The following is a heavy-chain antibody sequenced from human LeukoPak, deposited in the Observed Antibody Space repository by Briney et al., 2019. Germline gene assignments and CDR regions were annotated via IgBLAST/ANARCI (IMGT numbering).Heavy chain of an antibody. Sequence: PGGSLRLSCAASGFTFSDHYMDWVRQAPGKGLEWVGRTRNKANSYTTEYAASVKGRFTISRDDSKNSLYLQMNSLKTEDTAVYYCATTGSASGGWGQGTLVTVSS. CDR1: GFTFSDHY. CDR3: ATTGSASGG. CDR2: TRNKANSYTT. V-gene: IGHV3-72*01. D-gene: IGHD1-14*01. J-gene: IGHJ4*02.